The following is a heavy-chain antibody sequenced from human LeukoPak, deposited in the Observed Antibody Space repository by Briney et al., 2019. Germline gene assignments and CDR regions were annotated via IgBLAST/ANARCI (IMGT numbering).Heavy chain of an antibody. J-gene: IGHJ6*02. Sequence: SETLSLTCTVSGGSISTYYWSWIRQPPGKGLEWIGYIYYSGSTNYNPSLKSRVTIPVDTSKNQFSLKLSSVTAADTAIYYCAGSGGMTYYGMDVWGQGTTVTVSS. D-gene: IGHD2-15*01. CDR2: IYYSGST. CDR3: AGSGGMTYYGMDV. CDR1: GGSISTYY. V-gene: IGHV4-59*08.